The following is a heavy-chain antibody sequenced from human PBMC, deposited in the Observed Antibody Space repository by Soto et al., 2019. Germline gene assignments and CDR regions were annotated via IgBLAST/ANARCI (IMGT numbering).Heavy chain of an antibody. V-gene: IGHV4-4*07. J-gene: IGHJ4*02. CDR3: ARATFVRKGYYDASDYYFFDY. Sequence: PSETLSLTCNVSGASLSCYYWSWIRQPPGKGLEWIGRIYATGSSDYNPSLKSRITISVDMSKKQFSLTLRSVTAADTAIYYCARATFVRKGYYDASDYYFFDYWGQGTLVTVSS. D-gene: IGHD3-22*01. CDR1: GASLSCYY. CDR2: IYATGSS.